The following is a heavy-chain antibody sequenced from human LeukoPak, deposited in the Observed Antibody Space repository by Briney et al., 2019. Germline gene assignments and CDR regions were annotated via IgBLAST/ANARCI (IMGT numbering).Heavy chain of an antibody. V-gene: IGHV3-30*04. CDR2: ISYDGSNK. Sequence: PGRSLRLSCAASGFTFSSYAMHWVRQAPGKGLEWVAVISYDGSNKYYADSVKGRFTISRDNSKNTLYLQMNSLRAEDTAVYYCAREFRGYYYFDYWGQGTLVTVSS. J-gene: IGHJ4*02. CDR1: GFTFSSYA. D-gene: IGHD3-22*01. CDR3: AREFRGYYYFDY.